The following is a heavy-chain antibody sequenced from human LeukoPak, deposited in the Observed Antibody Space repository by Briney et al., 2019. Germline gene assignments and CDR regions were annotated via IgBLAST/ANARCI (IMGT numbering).Heavy chain of an antibody. J-gene: IGHJ6*03. CDR2: ISFSSTHI. D-gene: IGHD6-6*01. V-gene: IGHV3-21*06. CDR3: ARADSSSGKDYYYYYYMDV. CDR1: GFIFSNYG. Sequence: GGSLRLSCAASGFIFSNYGMSWVRQAPGKGLEWVSSISFSSTHIYYADSIQGRFTISRDNAENSLYLQMNSLRAEDTAVYYCARADSSSGKDYYYYYYMDVWGKGTTVTVSS.